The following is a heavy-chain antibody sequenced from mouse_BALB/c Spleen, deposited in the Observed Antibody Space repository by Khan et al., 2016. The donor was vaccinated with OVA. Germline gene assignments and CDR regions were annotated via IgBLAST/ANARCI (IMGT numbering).Heavy chain of an antibody. Sequence: QIQLVQSGPELKKPGETVKISCKASGYTFTNYGMNWVKQAPGKGLKWMGWINTYTGEPRYTDDFKGRFAFTLETSASTAYLQINNLKNEDMATYFCARGASYWYFDVWSAGTTVTVSS. V-gene: IGHV9-1*02. CDR1: GYTFTNYG. CDR3: ARGASYWYFDV. CDR2: INTYTGEP. D-gene: IGHD6-1*01. J-gene: IGHJ1*01.